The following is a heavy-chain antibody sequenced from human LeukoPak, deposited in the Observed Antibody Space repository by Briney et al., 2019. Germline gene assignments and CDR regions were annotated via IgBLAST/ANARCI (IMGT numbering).Heavy chain of an antibody. CDR3: ARGGYCSSTSCYSPFDY. D-gene: IGHD2-2*01. CDR1: GGTFSSYA. J-gene: IGHJ4*02. Sequence: SSVKVSCKASGGTFSSYAISWVRQAPGQGLEWMGGIIPIFGTANYAQKFQGRVTITAEESTSTAYMELSSLRSEATAVYYCARGGYCSSTSCYSPFDYWGQGTLVTVSS. CDR2: IIPIFGTA. V-gene: IGHV1-69*01.